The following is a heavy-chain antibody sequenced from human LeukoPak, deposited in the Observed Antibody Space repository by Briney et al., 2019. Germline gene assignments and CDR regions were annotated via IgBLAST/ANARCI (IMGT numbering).Heavy chain of an antibody. Sequence: GGSLRLSCAASGFTFSSYAMSWVRQAPGKGLEWVSAISGSGGSTYYADSVKGRFTISRDNSKNTLYLQMNSLRAEDTAVYYCAKDLAVAGTRANWFDPWGQGTLVTVSS. D-gene: IGHD6-19*01. V-gene: IGHV3-23*01. J-gene: IGHJ5*02. CDR2: ISGSGGST. CDR1: GFTFSSYA. CDR3: AKDLAVAGTRANWFDP.